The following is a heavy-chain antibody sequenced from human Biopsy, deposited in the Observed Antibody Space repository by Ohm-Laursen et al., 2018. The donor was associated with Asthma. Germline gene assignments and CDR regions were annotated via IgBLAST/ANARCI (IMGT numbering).Heavy chain of an antibody. CDR1: GFTFSSYS. D-gene: IGHD5-18*01. V-gene: IGHV3-48*02. J-gene: IGHJ4*02. CDR2: ISSSSSTI. CDR3: ARFKRGYSYGYAGVFDY. Sequence: GSLRLSCAAPGFTFSSYSMNWVRQAPGKGLEWVSYISSSSSTIYYADSVKGRFTISRDNAKNSQYLQMNSLRDEDTAVYYCARFKRGYSYGYAGVFDYWGQGTLVTVSS.